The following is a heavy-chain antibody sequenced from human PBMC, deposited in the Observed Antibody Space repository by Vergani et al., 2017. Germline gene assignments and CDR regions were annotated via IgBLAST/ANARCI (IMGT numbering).Heavy chain of an antibody. J-gene: IGHJ4*02. V-gene: IGHV3-66*02. CDR1: GLIVSDNY. D-gene: IGHD3-22*01. CDR3: TIGVMDFYDSSGHQARDY. CDR2: MYTGGTT. Sequence: DVQLVESGGGLVQPGGSLKLSCAASGLIVSDNYMTWVRQAPGKGLEWVSIMYTGGTTDYADSVKGRFTVSRDTSKNFLYLQMYNLRAEDTAVYYCTIGVMDFYDSSGHQARDYWGQGTLVTVSS.